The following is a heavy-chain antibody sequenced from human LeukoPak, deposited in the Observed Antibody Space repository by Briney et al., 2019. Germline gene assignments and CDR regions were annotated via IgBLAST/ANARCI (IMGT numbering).Heavy chain of an antibody. D-gene: IGHD2-2*01. CDR3: ARGPSWGDTDY. J-gene: IGHJ4*02. CDR1: GFTFSSYA. Sequence: GGSLRLSCAASGFTFSSYAMHWVRQAPGKGLEWVAVISYDGSNKYYADSVKGRFTISRDNSKNTLYLQMNSLRAEDTAVYYCARGPSWGDTDYWGQGTLVTVSS. V-gene: IGHV3-30-3*01. CDR2: ISYDGSNK.